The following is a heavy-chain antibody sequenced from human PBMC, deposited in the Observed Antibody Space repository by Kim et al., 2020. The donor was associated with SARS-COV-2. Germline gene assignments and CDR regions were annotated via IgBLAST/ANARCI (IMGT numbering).Heavy chain of an antibody. Sequence: GGSLRLSCEASGFTFTSYAMTWVRQAPGKGLEWVASIGITGGNTYYADSVKGRFTISRDNSRDTLFLHMNSLRAEDTAVYYCTKRTGGAWPFDYWGQGTLVTVSS. J-gene: IGHJ4*02. D-gene: IGHD1-26*01. CDR2: IGITGGNT. CDR1: GFTFTSYA. V-gene: IGHV3-23*01. CDR3: TKRTGGAWPFDY.